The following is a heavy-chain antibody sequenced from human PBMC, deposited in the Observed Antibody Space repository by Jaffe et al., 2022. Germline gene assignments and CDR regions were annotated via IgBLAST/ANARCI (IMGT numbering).Heavy chain of an antibody. CDR3: TTETLGPGYDFWSGYYPPRYYYYYYYMDV. CDR2: IKSKTDGGTT. CDR1: GFTFSNAW. Sequence: EVQLVESGGGLVKPGGSLRLSCAASGFTFSNAWMSWVRQAPGKGLEWVGRIKSKTDGGTTDYAAPVKGRFTISRDDSKNTLYLQMNSLKTEDTAVYYCTTETLGPGYDFWSGYYPPRYYYYYYYMDVWGKGTTVTVSS. V-gene: IGHV3-15*01. J-gene: IGHJ6*03. D-gene: IGHD3-3*01.